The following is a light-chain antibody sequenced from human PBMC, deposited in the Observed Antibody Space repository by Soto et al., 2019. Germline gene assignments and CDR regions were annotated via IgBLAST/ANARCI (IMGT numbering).Light chain of an antibody. Sequence: DIQLTQSPSFLSASVGDRVTVTCRSSQDIGGYLAWYQQKPGKAPKVLIYGASTLQSGVPPRFGGSGSGTAFTLTISRLQPEDSANYFCQQVHDYPITFGGGTKVEIK. CDR3: QQVHDYPIT. CDR1: QDIGGY. CDR2: GAS. J-gene: IGKJ4*01. V-gene: IGKV1-9*01.